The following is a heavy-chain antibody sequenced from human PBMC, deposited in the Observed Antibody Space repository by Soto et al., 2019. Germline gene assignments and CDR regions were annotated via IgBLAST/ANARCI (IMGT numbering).Heavy chain of an antibody. J-gene: IGHJ3*02. V-gene: IGHV3-30*04. Sequence: GGSLRLSCAASGFTFSSYAMHWVRQAPGKGLEWVVVISYDGSNKYYADSVKGRFTISRDNSKNTLYLQMNSLRAEDTAVYYCAREQWAAARLNAFDIWGQGTMVTVSS. CDR2: ISYDGSNK. CDR1: GFTFSSYA. CDR3: AREQWAAARLNAFDI. D-gene: IGHD6-6*01.